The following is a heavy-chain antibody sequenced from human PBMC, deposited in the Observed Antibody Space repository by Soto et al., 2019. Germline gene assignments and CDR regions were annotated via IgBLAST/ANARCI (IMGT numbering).Heavy chain of an antibody. CDR2: IYYSGST. V-gene: IGHV4-59*01. CDR1: GGSISSYY. J-gene: IGHJ6*02. D-gene: IGHD3-22*01. CDR3: ARGLLRDGMDV. Sequence: PSETLSLTCTVSGGSISSYYWSWIRQPPGKGLEWIGYIYYSGSTNYNPSLKSRVTISVDTSKNQFSLKLSSVTAADTAVYYCARGLLRDGMDVWGQGTTVTVSS.